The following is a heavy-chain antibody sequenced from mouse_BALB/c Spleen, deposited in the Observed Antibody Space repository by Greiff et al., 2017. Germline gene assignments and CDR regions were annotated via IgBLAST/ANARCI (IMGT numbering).Heavy chain of an antibody. CDR3: ASGYGYDAMDY. Sequence: EVHLVESGGGLVKPGGSLKLSCAASGFTFSSYAMSWVRQTPEKRLEWVASISSGGSTYYPDSVKGRFTISRDNARNILYLQMSSLRSEDTAMYYCASGYGYDAMDYWGQGTSVTVSS. CDR1: GFTFSSYA. V-gene: IGHV5-6-5*01. J-gene: IGHJ4*01. CDR2: ISSGGST. D-gene: IGHD2-10*02.